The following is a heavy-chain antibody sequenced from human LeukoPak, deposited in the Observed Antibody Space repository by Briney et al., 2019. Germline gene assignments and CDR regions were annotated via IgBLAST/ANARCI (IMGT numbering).Heavy chain of an antibody. Sequence: GGSLRLSCAASGFTFSDYYMSRIRQAPGKGLEWVSYISSSGSTIYYADSVKGRFTISRDNAKNSLYLQMNSLRAEDTAVYYCARLRSSSFYYYYMDVWGKGTTVTVSS. D-gene: IGHD6-6*01. CDR1: GFTFSDYY. CDR3: ARLRSSSFYYYYMDV. V-gene: IGHV3-11*01. J-gene: IGHJ6*03. CDR2: ISSSGSTI.